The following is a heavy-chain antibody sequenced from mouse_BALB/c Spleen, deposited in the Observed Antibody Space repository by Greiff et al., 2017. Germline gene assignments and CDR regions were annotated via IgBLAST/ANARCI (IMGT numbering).Heavy chain of an antibody. CDR1: GYTFTDYA. CDR3: ARYGNYRFDY. D-gene: IGHD2-1*01. Sequence: QVHVKQSGAELVRPGVSVKISCKGSGYTFTDYAMHWVKQSHAKSLEWIGVISTYYGDASYNQKFKGKATMTVDKSSSTAYMELARLTSEDSAIYYCARYGNYRFDYWGQGTTLTVSS. CDR2: ISTYYGDA. J-gene: IGHJ2*01. V-gene: IGHV1S137*01.